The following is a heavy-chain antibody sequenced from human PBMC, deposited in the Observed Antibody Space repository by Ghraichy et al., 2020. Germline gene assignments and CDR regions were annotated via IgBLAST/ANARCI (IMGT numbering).Heavy chain of an antibody. J-gene: IGHJ5*02. V-gene: IGHV3-23*01. CDR3: AKDGHYDISNDQ. CDR2: ISSSSTST. CDR1: GFPLRSYA. Sequence: GESLNISCAASGFPLRSYAMSWVRQAPGKGLEWVSAISSSSTSTFYADSVRGRFTISRDTSKNTLYLQMNSLRAEDTAVYYCAKDGHYDISNDQWGQGTLVTVSS. D-gene: IGHD3-9*01.